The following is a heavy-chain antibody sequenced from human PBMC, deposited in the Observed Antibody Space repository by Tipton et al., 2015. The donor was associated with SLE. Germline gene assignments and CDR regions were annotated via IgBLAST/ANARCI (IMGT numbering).Heavy chain of an antibody. V-gene: IGHV4-61*05. Sequence: GLVKPSETLSLTCTVSGASISSSSYYWGWTRQPPGKGLEWIGYIYYSGSTNYNPSLKTRVTISVDTPKNQFSLKLSSVTAADTAVYYCARHMITGGEFDYWGQGTLVTVSS. CDR1: GASISSSSYY. D-gene: IGHD3-16*01. CDR3: ARHMITGGEFDY. J-gene: IGHJ4*02. CDR2: IYYSGST.